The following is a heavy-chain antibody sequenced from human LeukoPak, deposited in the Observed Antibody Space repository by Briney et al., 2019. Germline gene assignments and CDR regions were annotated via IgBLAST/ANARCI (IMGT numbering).Heavy chain of an antibody. V-gene: IGHV3-13*01. CDR3: ARWGRGFSYGSFDY. Sequence: PGGSLRFSCAASGFTFSSYDMHWVRQATGKGLEWVSGIGTAGDTYCAGSVKGRSTISRENAKNSLYLQMNSLRAGDTAVYYCARWGRGFSYGSFDYWGQGTLVTVSS. CDR1: GFTFSSYD. CDR2: IGTAGDT. D-gene: IGHD5-18*01. J-gene: IGHJ4*02.